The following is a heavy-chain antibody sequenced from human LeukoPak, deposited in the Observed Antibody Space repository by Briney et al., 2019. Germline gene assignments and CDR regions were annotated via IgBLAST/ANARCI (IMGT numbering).Heavy chain of an antibody. CDR1: GGSISSGSYY. CDR2: IYTSGST. CDR3: APPPYYYETNGYSVA. V-gene: IGHV4-61*02. J-gene: IGHJ5*02. Sequence: EASQTLSLTCTVSGGSISSGSYYWSWIRQPAGKGLEWIGRIYTSGSTNYNPSLKSRVTISVDTSKNQFSLNLTSVTAADTAVYYCAPPPYYYETNGYSVAWGQGTLVTVSS. D-gene: IGHD3-22*01.